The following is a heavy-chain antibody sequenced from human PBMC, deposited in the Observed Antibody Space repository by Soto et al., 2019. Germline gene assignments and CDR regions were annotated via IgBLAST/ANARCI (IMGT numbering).Heavy chain of an antibody. J-gene: IGHJ3*02. CDR2: IRDAGSNK. CDR1: GFTFSIYG. V-gene: IGHV3-33*01. Sequence: QVQLVESGGGVVQPGRSLRLSCAASGFTFSIYGMHWVRQAPGKGLEWVAAIRDAGSNKYYADSVKGRFTISRDNSKNTVYLQMNSLRAEDTAVYYCARDDYGGGIPFDIWGQGTMVTVSS. D-gene: IGHD3-16*01. CDR3: ARDDYGGGIPFDI.